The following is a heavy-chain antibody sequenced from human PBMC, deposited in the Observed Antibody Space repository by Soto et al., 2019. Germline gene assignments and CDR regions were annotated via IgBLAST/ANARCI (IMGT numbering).Heavy chain of an antibody. Sequence: QVQLQQWGAGLLKPSETLSLTCAVYGGSFSGYYWSWIRQPPGKGLEWIGEINHSGSTNYNPSLKGRVTISVDTSKNQFSLKLSSVTAADTAVYYCARGNVDIVATIVVNFGYWGQGTLVTVSS. CDR1: GGSFSGYY. D-gene: IGHD5-12*01. CDR3: ARGNVDIVATIVVNFGY. CDR2: INHSGST. V-gene: IGHV4-34*01. J-gene: IGHJ4*02.